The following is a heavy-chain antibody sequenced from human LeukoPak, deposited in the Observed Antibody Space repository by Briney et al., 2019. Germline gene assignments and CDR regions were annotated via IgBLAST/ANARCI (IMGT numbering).Heavy chain of an antibody. Sequence: SETLSLTCAVSGGSFSGYYWYWIRQPPGKGLEWIGEINHGESTDYNPSLKSRATLSVDTSKNQFSLKLTSVTAADTAVYYCARGRTYYYDTSGYYPSIYYGMDVWGQGTTVIVSS. CDR3: ARGRTYYYDTSGYYPSIYYGMDV. CDR2: INHGEST. CDR1: GGSFSGYY. D-gene: IGHD3-22*01. V-gene: IGHV4-34*01. J-gene: IGHJ6*02.